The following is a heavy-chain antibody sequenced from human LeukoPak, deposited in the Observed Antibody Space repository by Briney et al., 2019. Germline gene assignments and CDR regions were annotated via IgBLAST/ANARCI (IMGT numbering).Heavy chain of an antibody. J-gene: IGHJ4*02. V-gene: IGHV3-7*03. CDR2: INQVGSGK. D-gene: IGHD2-2*01. Sequence: GGPLRLSCAASGFTFSSSWMSWVRKAPGKGLEGVANINQVGSGKYYVDSVKGRFTISRDNAKNSLYLQMNSLRAEDTAVYYCARPLRLGAAIGGGYFDYWGQGTLVTVSS. CDR3: ARPLRLGAAIGGGYFDY. CDR1: GFTFSSSW.